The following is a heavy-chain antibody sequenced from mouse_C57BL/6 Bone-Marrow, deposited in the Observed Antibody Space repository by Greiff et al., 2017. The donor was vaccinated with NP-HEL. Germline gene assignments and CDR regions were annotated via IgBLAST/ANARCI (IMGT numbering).Heavy chain of an antibody. J-gene: IGHJ4*01. Sequence: VQLKQSGPVLVKPGASVKMSCKASGYTFTDYYMNWVKQSHGKSLEWIGVINPYNGGTSYNQKFKGKATLTVDKSSSTAYMELNSLTSEDSAVYYCATPITTVVATPYYYAMDYWGQGTSVTVSS. D-gene: IGHD1-1*01. CDR1: GYTFTDYY. CDR3: ATPITTVVATPYYYAMDY. V-gene: IGHV1-19*01. CDR2: INPYNGGT.